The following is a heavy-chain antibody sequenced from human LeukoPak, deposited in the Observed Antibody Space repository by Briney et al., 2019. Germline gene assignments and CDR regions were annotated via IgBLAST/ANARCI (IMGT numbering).Heavy chain of an antibody. J-gene: IGHJ5*02. D-gene: IGHD3-10*01. CDR2: IYHTGNT. CDR3: ARRSGTYYNDGWFDP. Sequence: PSETLSLTCAVSGGSVSGNTYSWNWIRQPPGRGLEWIGYIYHTGNTYYNPSLQSRVTITVDKTKNQYSLGLTSVTAADTAVYYCARRSGTYYNDGWFDPWGQGTLVTVSS. V-gene: IGHV4-30-2*01. CDR1: GGSVSGNTYS.